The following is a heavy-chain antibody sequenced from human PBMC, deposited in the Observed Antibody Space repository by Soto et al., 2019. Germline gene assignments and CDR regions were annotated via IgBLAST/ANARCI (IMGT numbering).Heavy chain of an antibody. Sequence: SETLSLTCTVSGGSISSGGYYWSWIRQHPGKGLEWIGYIYYSGSTYYNPSLKSRVTISVDTSKNQFSLKLSSVTAADTAVYYCARAYYDSSGYYDYWGQGTLVSVFS. J-gene: IGHJ4*02. CDR3: ARAYYDSSGYYDY. CDR1: GGSISSGGYY. D-gene: IGHD3-22*01. V-gene: IGHV4-31*03. CDR2: IYYSGST.